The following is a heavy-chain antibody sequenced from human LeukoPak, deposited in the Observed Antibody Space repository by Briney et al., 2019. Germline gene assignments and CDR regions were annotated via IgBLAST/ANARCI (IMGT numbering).Heavy chain of an antibody. CDR2: INPNSGGT. Sequence: GASVKVSCKASGYTFTGYYMHWVRQAPGQGLEWMGWINPNSGGTNYAQKFQGRVTMTRDTSISTAYMELSRLRSDDTAVYYCARDGDILTGYYTYYFDYWGQGTLVTVSS. J-gene: IGHJ4*02. CDR3: ARDGDILTGYYTYYFDY. V-gene: IGHV1-2*02. D-gene: IGHD3-9*01. CDR1: GYTFTGYY.